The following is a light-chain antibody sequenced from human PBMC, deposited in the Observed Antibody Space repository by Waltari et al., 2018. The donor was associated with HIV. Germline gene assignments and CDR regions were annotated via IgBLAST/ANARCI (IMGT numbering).Light chain of an antibody. CDR3: STWDFSLNSVV. V-gene: IGLV1-36*01. Sequence: QSALTQEASVSGTVGQKVTLSCTGNSNNIGNYALGWYQQISHGAPTTVVFGNSLPSGIPDRFSGSKSGTIASLTISGLQPEDEAVYYCSTWDFSLNSVVFGGGTKLTV. CDR2: GN. J-gene: IGLJ2*01. CDR1: SNNIGNYA.